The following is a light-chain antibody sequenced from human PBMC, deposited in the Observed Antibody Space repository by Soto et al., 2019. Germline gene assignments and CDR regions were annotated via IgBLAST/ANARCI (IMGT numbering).Light chain of an antibody. Sequence: IQMTQSPSSLSASVGDRVTITCRASQGISNELGWYQQRPGKAPKVLIYGASNLQSGVPSRFSGSASGTDFTLTISSLQPEDFATYYCLQDYTYPWTFGQGTKV. CDR3: LQDYTYPWT. CDR2: GAS. J-gene: IGKJ1*01. CDR1: QGISNE. V-gene: IGKV1-6*01.